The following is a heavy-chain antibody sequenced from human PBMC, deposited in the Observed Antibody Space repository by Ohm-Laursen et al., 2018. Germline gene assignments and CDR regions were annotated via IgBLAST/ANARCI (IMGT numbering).Heavy chain of an antibody. Sequence: SLRLSCAASGFTFDDYAMHWVRQAPGKGPEWVSGISWNSGSIGYADSVKGRFTISRDNAKNSLYLQMNSLRAEDTALYYCAKDKEMATIYSFDYWGQGTLVTVSS. V-gene: IGHV3-9*01. CDR2: ISWNSGSI. J-gene: IGHJ4*02. CDR1: GFTFDDYA. CDR3: AKDKEMATIYSFDY. D-gene: IGHD5-24*01.